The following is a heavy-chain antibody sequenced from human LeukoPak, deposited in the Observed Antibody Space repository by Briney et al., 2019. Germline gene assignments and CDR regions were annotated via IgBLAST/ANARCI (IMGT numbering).Heavy chain of an antibody. J-gene: IGHJ5*02. Sequence: SETLSLTCTVSGGSISNYYWSWIRQPAGKGLEWIGRINTSGSTNYNPFLKSRVTMSVDTSKNRFSLKLSYVTAADTAVYYCAREVSVGATRTLDPWGQGTLVTVSS. V-gene: IGHV4-4*07. CDR1: GGSISNYY. CDR2: INTSGST. D-gene: IGHD1-26*01. CDR3: AREVSVGATRTLDP.